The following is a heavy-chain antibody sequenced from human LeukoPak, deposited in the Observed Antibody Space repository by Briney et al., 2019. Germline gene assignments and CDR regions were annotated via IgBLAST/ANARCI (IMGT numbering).Heavy chain of an antibody. J-gene: IGHJ6*02. CDR3: ARGRDCSSTSCFIPSYYYGMDV. CDR1: GGSIRDYY. CDR2: IYYSGST. V-gene: IGHV4-59*12. Sequence: SETLSLTCTVSGGSIRDYYWSWIRQPPGKGLEWIGYIYYSGSTNYNPSLKSRVTISVDTSKNQFSLKLNSVTAADTAVYYCARGRDCSSTSCFIPSYYYGMDVWGQGTTVTVSS. D-gene: IGHD2-2*01.